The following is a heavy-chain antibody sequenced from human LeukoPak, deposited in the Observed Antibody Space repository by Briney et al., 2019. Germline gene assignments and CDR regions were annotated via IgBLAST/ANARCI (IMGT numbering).Heavy chain of an antibody. V-gene: IGHV4-39*07. D-gene: IGHD5-24*01. Sequence: KTSETLSLTCTVSGGSISSSSYYWAWIRQPPGKGLEWIGSIHYSGSTYYNPSLQSRVTISVDTSKNQFSLKLSSVTAADTAVYYCARAYRRDGYKIDYWGQGTLVTVSS. CDR3: ARAYRRDGYKIDY. CDR1: GGSISSSSYY. CDR2: IHYSGST. J-gene: IGHJ4*02.